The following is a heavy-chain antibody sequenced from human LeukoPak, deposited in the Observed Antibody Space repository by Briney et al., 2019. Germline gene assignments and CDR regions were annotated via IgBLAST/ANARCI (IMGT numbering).Heavy chain of an antibody. CDR2: ISVSNGNT. J-gene: IGHJ5*02. V-gene: IGHV1-18*01. CDR3: ARDHSGSRGWFDP. Sequence: ASVKVSCKASGYTFTSCDISWVRQAPGPGLEWMGWISVSNGNTDYARDFQGRVTMTADTSTTTAYMELRSLRSDDTAVYYCARDHSGSRGWFDPWGQGTLVTVSS. D-gene: IGHD1-26*01. CDR1: GYTFTSCD.